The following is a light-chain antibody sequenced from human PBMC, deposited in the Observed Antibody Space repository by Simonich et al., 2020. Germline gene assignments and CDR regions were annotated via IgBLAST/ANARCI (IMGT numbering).Light chain of an antibody. CDR1: SSDVGSYNL. CDR3: QSYDSSNRV. CDR2: EGS. V-gene: IGLV2-14*02. J-gene: IGLJ3*02. Sequence: QSALTQPASVSGSPGQSITISCTGTSSDVGSYNLVSWYQQHPGKAPKLMIYEGSKRPSGVSNRFSGSKSGNTASLTISGLKTEDEADYYCQSYDSSNRVFGGGTKLTVL.